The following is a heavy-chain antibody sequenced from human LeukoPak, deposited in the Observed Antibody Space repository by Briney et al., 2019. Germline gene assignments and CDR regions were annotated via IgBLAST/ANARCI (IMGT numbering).Heavy chain of an antibody. D-gene: IGHD2-2*01. CDR1: GGSISSYY. CDR3: ARGSTSYPYYFDY. J-gene: IGHJ4*02. CDR2: IYYSGST. V-gene: IGHV4-59*01. Sequence: ASETLSLTCTVPGGSISSYYWSWIRQPPGKGLEWIGYIYYSGSTNYNPSLKSRVTISVDTSKNQFSLKLSSVTAADTAVYYCARGSTSYPYYFDYWGQGTLVTVSS.